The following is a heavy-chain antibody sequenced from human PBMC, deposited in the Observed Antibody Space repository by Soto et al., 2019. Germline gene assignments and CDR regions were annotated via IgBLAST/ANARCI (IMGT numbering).Heavy chain of an antibody. CDR2: ISAGGGRT. D-gene: IGHD2-15*01. CDR1: GFTFSSYA. J-gene: IGHJ4*02. V-gene: IGHV3-23*01. CDR3: AKDPLYCSGGSCYSSFVY. Sequence: HPGGSLRLSCAASGFTFSSYAMGWVHQAPGKGLELVSTISAGGGRTYYADSVKGRFTISRDNSKNTLYLQMNSLRAEDTAVYYCAKDPLYCSGGSCYSSFVYWGQGTLVTVSS.